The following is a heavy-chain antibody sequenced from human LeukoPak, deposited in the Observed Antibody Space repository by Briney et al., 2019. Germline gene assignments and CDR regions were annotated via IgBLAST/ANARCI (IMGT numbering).Heavy chain of an antibody. CDR1: GFTFSDYA. V-gene: IGHV3-21*01. J-gene: IGHJ6*02. D-gene: IGHD6-13*01. Sequence: GGSLRLSCAASGFTFSDYAMSWVRQAPGKGLEWVSSISSSSSYIYYADSVKGRFTISRDNAKNSLYLQMNSLRAEDTAVYYCARDLGDIAAAPRGMDVWGQGTTVTVSS. CDR3: ARDLGDIAAAPRGMDV. CDR2: ISSSSSYI.